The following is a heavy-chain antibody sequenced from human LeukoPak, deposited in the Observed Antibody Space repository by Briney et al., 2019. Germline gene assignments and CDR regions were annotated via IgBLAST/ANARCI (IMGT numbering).Heavy chain of an antibody. J-gene: IGHJ4*02. CDR1: GGSFSGYY. V-gene: IGHV4-34*01. CDR3: ARVGSRRRNGYFDY. D-gene: IGHD2-15*01. Sequence: SETLSLTCAVYGGSFSGYYWSWIRQPPGEGLEWIGEINHSGSTNYNPSLKSRVTISVDTSKNQFSLKLSSVTAADTAVYYCARVGSRRRNGYFDYWGQGTLVTVSS. CDR2: INHSGST.